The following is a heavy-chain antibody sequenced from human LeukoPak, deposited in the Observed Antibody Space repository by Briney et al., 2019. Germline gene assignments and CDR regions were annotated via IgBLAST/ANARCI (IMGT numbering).Heavy chain of an antibody. V-gene: IGHV4-61*02. Sequence: SETLSLTCVVSGGSITNTIYYWNWIRQPAGKGLEWIGRMYSGGSSDYNPSLKSRVTMSVDTSKNQLSLNLTSVTAADTAVYYCARGLGISKDYFDYWGQGTLVTVSS. D-gene: IGHD2/OR15-2a*01. CDR1: GGSITNTIYY. CDR3: ARGLGISKDYFDY. J-gene: IGHJ4*02. CDR2: MYSGGSS.